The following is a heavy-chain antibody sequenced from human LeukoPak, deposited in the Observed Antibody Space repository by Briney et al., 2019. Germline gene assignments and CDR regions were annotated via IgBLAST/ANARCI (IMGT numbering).Heavy chain of an antibody. J-gene: IGHJ4*02. CDR2: IFPGDSEI. CDR3: ARPDGYPGLFDY. CDR1: EYIFANYW. Sequence: GESLKISCKGSEYIFANYWIAWVRQMPGKGLEWMGTIFPGDSEIRYSPSFQGQVTISADKSISTAYLQWSSLKASDTAMYYCARPDGYPGLFDYWGQGTLVTVSS. V-gene: IGHV5-51*01. D-gene: IGHD5-24*01.